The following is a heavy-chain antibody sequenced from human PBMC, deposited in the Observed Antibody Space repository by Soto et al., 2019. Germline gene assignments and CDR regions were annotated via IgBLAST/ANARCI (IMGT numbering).Heavy chain of an antibody. Sequence: EVSLVESGGGVVRPGGSLRLSCAASGFGFDEYGMSWVRQGPGKGLEWVSGINRHGDSTGYADSVKGRFTISRDNAKHSLYLQMNGPRAEDTAFYYCARDHRWGYEYGDYGDSWGQGTLVTVSS. CDR3: ARDHRWGYEYGDYGDS. D-gene: IGHD4-17*01. J-gene: IGHJ4*02. V-gene: IGHV3-20*04. CDR1: GFGFDEYG. CDR2: INRHGDST.